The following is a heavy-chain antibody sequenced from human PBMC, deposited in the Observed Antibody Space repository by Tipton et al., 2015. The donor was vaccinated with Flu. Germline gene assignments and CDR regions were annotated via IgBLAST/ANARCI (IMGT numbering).Heavy chain of an antibody. CDR1: GFTVSSNY. CDR3: AREREYCSSTSCYYYGMDV. Sequence: CAASGFTVSSNYMSWVRQAPGRGLEWVSVIYSGGSTYYADSVKGRFTISRDNSKNTLYLQMNSLRAEDTAVYYCAREREYCSSTSCYYYGMDVWGQGTTVTVSS. D-gene: IGHD2-2*01. V-gene: IGHV3-53*01. J-gene: IGHJ6*02. CDR2: IYSGGST.